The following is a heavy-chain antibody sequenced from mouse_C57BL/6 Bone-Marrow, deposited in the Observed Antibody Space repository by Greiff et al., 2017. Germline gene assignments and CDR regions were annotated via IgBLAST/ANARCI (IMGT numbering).Heavy chain of an antibody. CDR1: GYAFSSYW. V-gene: IGHV1-80*01. D-gene: IGHD1-1*01. CDR2: IYPGDGDT. Sequence: VKLQESGAELVKPGASVKISCKASGYAFSSYWMNWVKQRPGKGLEWIGQIYPGDGDTNYNGKFKGKATLTADKSSSTAYMQLRSLTSEDSAVYFCARKGFGDYYGSSGFAYWGQGTLVTVSA. CDR3: ARKGFGDYYGSSGFAY. J-gene: IGHJ3*01.